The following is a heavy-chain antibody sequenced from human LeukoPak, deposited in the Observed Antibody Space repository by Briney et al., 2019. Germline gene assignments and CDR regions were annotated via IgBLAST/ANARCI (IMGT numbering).Heavy chain of an antibody. CDR1: GFSLNDYY. Sequence: GGSLRLSWAGSGFSLNDYYVNWLRQSPGKGLELISYISAHSGSINYADSVKGRFTLSRDYAKNSVSLEMTSLGGADTGVYYCARVHDTIFWGQGIVVTVSS. CDR2: ISAHSGSI. V-gene: IGHV3-11*06. D-gene: IGHD5-24*01. CDR3: ARVHDTIF. J-gene: IGHJ4*02.